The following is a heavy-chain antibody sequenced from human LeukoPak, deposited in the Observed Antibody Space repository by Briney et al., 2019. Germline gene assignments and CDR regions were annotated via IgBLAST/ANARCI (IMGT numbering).Heavy chain of an antibody. D-gene: IGHD3-16*01. CDR2: IIPIFGTA. CDR1: GGTFSSYA. Sequence: GASVRVSCKASGGTFSSYAISWVRQAPGQGLEWMGGIIPIFGTANYAQKFQGRVTITADESTSTAYMELSSLRSEDTAVYYCARDGGPDAFDIWGQGTMVTVSS. V-gene: IGHV1-69*13. J-gene: IGHJ3*02. CDR3: ARDGGPDAFDI.